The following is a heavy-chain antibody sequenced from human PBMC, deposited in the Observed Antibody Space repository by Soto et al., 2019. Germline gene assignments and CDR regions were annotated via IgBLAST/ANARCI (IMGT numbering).Heavy chain of an antibody. V-gene: IGHV1-18*01. CDR3: VGGRYEES. Sequence: QVHLVQSGAEVKKPGASVKVSCKGSGYAFTTYGITWVRQAPGQGLEWMGWISAHNGNTNDAQKLQGRVTVTRDTSVVIPPMDRRTLICHVPGASSAVGGRYEESWGQ. CDR2: ISAHNGNT. CDR1: GYAFTTYG. J-gene: IGHJ5*02. D-gene: IGHD6-19*01.